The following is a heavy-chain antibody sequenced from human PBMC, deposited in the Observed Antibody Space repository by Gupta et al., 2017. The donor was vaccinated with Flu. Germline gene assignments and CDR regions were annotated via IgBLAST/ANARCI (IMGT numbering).Heavy chain of an antibody. V-gene: IGHV3-30*18. CDR3: AKDRHKRGVRTPHSY. J-gene: IGHJ4*02. CDR2: ISYDGSNK. D-gene: IGHD3-10*01. CDR1: SYG. Sequence: SYGMHWVRQAPGKGLEWVAVISYDGSNKYYADSVKGRFTISRDNSKNTLYLQMNSLRAEDTAVYYCAKDRHKRGVRTPHSYWGQGTLVTVSS.